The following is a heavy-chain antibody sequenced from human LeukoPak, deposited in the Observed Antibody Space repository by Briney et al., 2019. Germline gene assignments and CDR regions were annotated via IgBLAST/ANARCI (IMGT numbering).Heavy chain of an antibody. CDR1: GYTFTDYY. J-gene: IGHJ4*02. D-gene: IGHD3-10*01. V-gene: IGHV1-2*02. CDR2: INPNSGGT. Sequence: ASVKVSCKASGYTFTDYYIHWVRQAPGQGLEWMAWINPNSGGTNYAQKFQGRVTMTRDTSISTAYMDLSRLRSDDTAVYYCARLVGGLIDYWGQGTLVTVSS. CDR3: ARLVGGLIDY.